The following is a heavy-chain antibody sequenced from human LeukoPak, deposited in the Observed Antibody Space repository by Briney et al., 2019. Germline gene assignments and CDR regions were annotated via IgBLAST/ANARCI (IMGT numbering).Heavy chain of an antibody. CDR3: ARTSGGSYFEPPKYAFDI. Sequence: ASVTVSCKASGYTFTGYYMHWVRQAPGQGLEWMGRINPNSGGTNYAQKFQGRVTMTRDTSISTAYMELSRLRSDDTAVYYCARTSGGSYFEPPKYAFDIWGQGTMVTVSS. CDR2: INPNSGGT. V-gene: IGHV1-2*06. J-gene: IGHJ3*02. CDR1: GYTFTGYY. D-gene: IGHD1-26*01.